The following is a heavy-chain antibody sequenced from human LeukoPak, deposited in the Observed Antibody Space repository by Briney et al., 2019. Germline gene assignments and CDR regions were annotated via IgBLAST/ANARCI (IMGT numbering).Heavy chain of an antibody. V-gene: IGHV1-24*01. Sequence: ASVKVSCKVSGYTLTELSMHWVQQAPGKGLEWMGGFDPEDGETIYAQKFQGRVTMTEDTSTDTAYMELSSLRSEDTAVYYCATNLLTIIGVVAGFDPWGQGTLVTVSS. CDR2: FDPEDGET. D-gene: IGHD3-3*01. CDR3: ATNLLTIIGVVAGFDP. CDR1: GYTLTELS. J-gene: IGHJ5*02.